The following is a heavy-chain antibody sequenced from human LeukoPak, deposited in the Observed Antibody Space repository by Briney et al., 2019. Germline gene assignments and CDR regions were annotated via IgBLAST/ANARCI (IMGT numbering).Heavy chain of an antibody. D-gene: IGHD5-12*01. CDR3: ATSAGYDYLPYYYGMDV. CDR1: GYTLTELS. CDR2: FDPEDGET. Sequence: ASVKVSFKVSGYTLTELSMHWVRQAPGKGLEWMGGFDPEDGETIYAQKFQGRVTMTEDTSTDTAYMELSSLRSEDTAVYYCATSAGYDYLPYYYGMDVWGQGTTVTVSS. J-gene: IGHJ6*02. V-gene: IGHV1-24*01.